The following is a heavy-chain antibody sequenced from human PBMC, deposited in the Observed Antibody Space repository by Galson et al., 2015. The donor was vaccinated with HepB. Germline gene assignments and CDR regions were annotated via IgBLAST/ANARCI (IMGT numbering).Heavy chain of an antibody. CDR2: INAIGRSA. D-gene: IGHD3-10*01. J-gene: IGHJ3*02. CDR1: GFKFGDYA. CDR3: AKDPTGSDYYGTGTSFDI. V-gene: IGHV3-23*01. Sequence: SLRLSCAASGFKFGDYAMTWIRQPPGKGLQWVAYINAIGRSATYADSVRGRFSISRDNFKSTVYLQMASLTPEDTALYFCAKDPTGSDYYGTGTSFDIWGQGTMVAVSS.